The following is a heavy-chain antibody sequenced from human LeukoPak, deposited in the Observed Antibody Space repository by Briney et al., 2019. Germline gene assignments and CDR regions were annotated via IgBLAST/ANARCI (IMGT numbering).Heavy chain of an antibody. V-gene: IGHV3-11*04. CDR1: GFNFNDYY. CDR2: IGSSGGTI. D-gene: IGHD1-26*01. J-gene: IGHJ4*02. Sequence: ETGGSLRLSCAASGFNFNDYYMSWIRQAPGEGLEWVSYIGSSGGTIYYADSVKGRFTISRDNAKNSLYLQMNSLRDEDTAVYYCASFPAYPRIVGATGEDWGQGTLVTVSS. CDR3: ASFPAYPRIVGATGED.